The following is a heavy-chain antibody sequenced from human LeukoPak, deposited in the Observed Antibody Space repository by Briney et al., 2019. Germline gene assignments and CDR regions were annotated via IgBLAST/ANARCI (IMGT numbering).Heavy chain of an antibody. D-gene: IGHD4-11*01. J-gene: IGHJ3*02. CDR3: ARGRTFTVTTVRNDAFDI. V-gene: IGHV4-34*01. CDR2: INHSGST. CDR1: GGSFSGYY. Sequence: SETLSLTCAVYGGSFSGYYWSWIRQPPGKGLEWIGEINHSGSTNYNPSLKSRVTISVETSKNQFSLKLSSVTAADTAVYYCARGRTFTVTTVRNDAFDIWGQGTMVTVSS.